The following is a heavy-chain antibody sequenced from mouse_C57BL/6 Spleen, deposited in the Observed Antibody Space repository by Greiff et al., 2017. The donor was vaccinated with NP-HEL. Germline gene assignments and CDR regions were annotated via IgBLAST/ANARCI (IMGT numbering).Heavy chain of an antibody. CDR1: GFTFSSYA. Sequence: EVQLVESGGGLVKPGGSLKLSCAASGFTFSSYAMSWVRQTPEKRLEWVATISDGGSYTYYPDNVKGRFTISRDNAKNNLYLQMSHLKSEDTAMYYCARDISSWFAYWGQGTLVTVSA. CDR3: ARDISSWFAY. D-gene: IGHD1-3*01. J-gene: IGHJ3*01. CDR2: ISDGGSYT. V-gene: IGHV5-4*01.